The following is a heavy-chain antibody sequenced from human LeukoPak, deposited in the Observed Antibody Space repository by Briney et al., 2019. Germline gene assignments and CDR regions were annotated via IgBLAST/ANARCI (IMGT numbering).Heavy chain of an antibody. CDR2: IYTSGNT. Sequence: SETLSLTCTVSGGSISSGSYYWNWIRQPAGKGLEWIGRIYTSGNTNYNPSLKSRVTISVETSKNQFSLKLNSVTAADTAVYFCARRAYSAAYWKHFDYWGQGTLVTVSS. V-gene: IGHV4-61*02. CDR1: GGSISSGSYY. D-gene: IGHD1-1*01. J-gene: IGHJ4*02. CDR3: ARRAYSAAYWKHFDY.